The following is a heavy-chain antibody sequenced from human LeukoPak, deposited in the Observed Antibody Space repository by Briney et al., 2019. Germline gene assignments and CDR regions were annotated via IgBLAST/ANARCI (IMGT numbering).Heavy chain of an antibody. CDR2: IYPGDSYT. D-gene: IGHD6-19*01. Sequence: GESLRISCKASGYNFTNFYIAWVRQKPGKGLEWMGIIYPGDSYTRYSPSFQGQVTMSVDKSVSTAYLQWNSLQSSDTAIYYCARQGPHWLVGLWGRGTLVTVSS. J-gene: IGHJ1*01. CDR3: ARQGPHWLVGL. V-gene: IGHV5-51*01. CDR1: GYNFTNFY.